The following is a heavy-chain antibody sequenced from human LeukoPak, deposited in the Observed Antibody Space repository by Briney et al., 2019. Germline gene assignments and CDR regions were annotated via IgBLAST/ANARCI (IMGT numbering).Heavy chain of an antibody. CDR3: ARGVHSYYFDY. Sequence: SQALSLTCALSGDSVSSDRAAWSWIRQSPSGGLEWLRRTYYRSMWYTDYAISVKSRISLNPDTSKNQFSLQLNSVTPEDTAVYYCARGVHSYYFDYWGQGTLVTVSS. V-gene: IGHV6-1*01. CDR2: TYYRSMWYT. D-gene: IGHD2-15*01. CDR1: GDSVSSDRAA. J-gene: IGHJ4*02.